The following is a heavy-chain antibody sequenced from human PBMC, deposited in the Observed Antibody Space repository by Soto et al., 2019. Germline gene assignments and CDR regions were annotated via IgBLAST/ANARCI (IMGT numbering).Heavy chain of an antibody. CDR3: ARESFDYASSFDY. CDR1: GYTFISHG. V-gene: IGHV1-18*01. J-gene: IGHJ4*02. Sequence: QVQLVQSGAEVKKPGASVKVSCKASGYTFISHGITWVRQAPGQGLEWVGWISVYNGDTNYAQKPQGRVTMTTDTSTSTAYLELTSLRSDDTAIYYCARESFDYASSFDYWGPGTLVTVSS. CDR2: ISVYNGDT. D-gene: IGHD4-17*01.